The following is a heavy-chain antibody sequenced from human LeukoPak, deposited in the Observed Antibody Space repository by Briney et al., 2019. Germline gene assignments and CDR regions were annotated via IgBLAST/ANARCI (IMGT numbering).Heavy chain of an antibody. J-gene: IGHJ4*02. Sequence: ASVKVSCKASGYTFTSYGISWVRQAPGQGLEWMGWISAYNGNTNYAQKLQGRVTMTTDTSTSTAYMELRSLRSDDTAVYYCARITPYYDFWSGYNKYYFDYWGQGTLVTVSS. D-gene: IGHD3-3*01. CDR2: ISAYNGNT. V-gene: IGHV1-18*01. CDR1: GYTFTSYG. CDR3: ARITPYYDFWSGYNKYYFDY.